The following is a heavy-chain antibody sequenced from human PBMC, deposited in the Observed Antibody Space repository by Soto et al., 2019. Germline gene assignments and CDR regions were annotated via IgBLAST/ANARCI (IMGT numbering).Heavy chain of an antibody. Sequence: QVQLVESGGGVVQPGRSLRLSCAASGFTFSSYGMHWVREATGKGLEWVAVISYDGSNKYYADSVKGRFTISRDNSKNTLYLQLNSLRAEDSAVYYFAKGWGGEYYWGQARLLTVSS. J-gene: IGHJ4*02. V-gene: IGHV3-30*18. D-gene: IGHD2-21*01. CDR3: AKGWGGEYY. CDR2: ISYDGSNK. CDR1: GFTFSSYG.